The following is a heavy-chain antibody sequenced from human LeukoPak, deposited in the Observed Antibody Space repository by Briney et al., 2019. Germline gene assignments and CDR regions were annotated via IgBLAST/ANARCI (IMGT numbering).Heavy chain of an antibody. D-gene: IGHD1-26*01. V-gene: IGHV6-1*01. CDR2: TYHRSKWYN. Sequence: SQTLSLTCAISGDSVSRNSVAWNWIRQSPSRGLEWLGRTYHRSKWYNDYALSVKSRISVNPDTLKNQFSLQLNSVTPEDTAVYYCARGRSYSFDYWGQGTLVTVSS. J-gene: IGHJ4*02. CDR3: ARGRSYSFDY. CDR1: GDSVSRNSVA.